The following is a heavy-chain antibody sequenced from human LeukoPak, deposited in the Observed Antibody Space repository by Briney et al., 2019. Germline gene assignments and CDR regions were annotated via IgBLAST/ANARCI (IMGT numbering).Heavy chain of an antibody. Sequence: ASVKVSCKAPENIFNRYDINWVRQATGQGLEWMGWTNPNSGNTGYAHKFQGRVTMTRTPSTSTAYMELSSLRSEDTAVYYCAFRYCTGGSCPSPFAYWGQGTLITVSS. D-gene: IGHD2-15*01. J-gene: IGHJ4*02. CDR2: TNPNSGNT. V-gene: IGHV1-8*01. CDR3: AFRYCTGGSCPSPFAY. CDR1: ENIFNRYD.